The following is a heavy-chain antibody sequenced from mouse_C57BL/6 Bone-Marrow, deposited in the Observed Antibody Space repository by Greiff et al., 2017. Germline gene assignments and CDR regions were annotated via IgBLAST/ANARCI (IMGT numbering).Heavy chain of an antibody. CDR3: ARMRDGYLSY. V-gene: IGHV1-69*01. CDR1: GYTFTSYW. J-gene: IGHJ2*01. D-gene: IGHD2-3*01. CDR2: IDPSDSYT. Sequence: QVQLQQPGAELVMPGASVKLSCKASGYTFTSYWMHWVKQRPGQGLEWIGEIDPSDSYTNYNQKFKGKSTLTVDKSSSTAYMQLSSLTSEDSAVYYCARMRDGYLSYWGQGTTLTVSS.